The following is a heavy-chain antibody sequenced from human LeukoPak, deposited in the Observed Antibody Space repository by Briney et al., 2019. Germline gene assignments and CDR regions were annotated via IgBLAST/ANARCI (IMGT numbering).Heavy chain of an antibody. CDR2: INSDGSST. D-gene: IGHD6-13*01. CDR1: GFTFSSYW. V-gene: IGHV3-74*01. CDR3: AKGRYSSSWCYFDY. J-gene: IGHJ4*02. Sequence: GGSLRLSCAASGFTFSSYWMHWVRQAPGKGLVWVSRINSDGSSTSYADSVKGRFTISRDNAKNTLYLQMNSLRAEDTAVYYCAKGRYSSSWCYFDYWGQGTLVTVSS.